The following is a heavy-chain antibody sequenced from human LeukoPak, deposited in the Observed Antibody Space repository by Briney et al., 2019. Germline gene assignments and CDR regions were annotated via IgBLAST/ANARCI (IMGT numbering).Heavy chain of an antibody. V-gene: IGHV1-8*01. D-gene: IGHD2/OR15-2a*01. CDR3: ARVVIQPYRAFDI. J-gene: IGHJ3*02. CDR1: GYTFTSCD. CDR2: MNPNSGNT. Sequence: VASVKVSCKASGYTFTSCDINWVRQAPGQGLEWMGWMNPNSGNTGYAQKFQGRVTMTRNTSISTAYMELSGLRSEDTAVYYCARVVIQPYRAFDIGGQGTMVTVSS.